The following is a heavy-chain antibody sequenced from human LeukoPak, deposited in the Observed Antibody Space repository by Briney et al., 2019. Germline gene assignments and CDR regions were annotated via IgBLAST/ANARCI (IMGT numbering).Heavy chain of an antibody. J-gene: IGHJ4*02. CDR1: GFTVSSNY. CDR2: IYSGGRT. D-gene: IGHD6-19*01. V-gene: IGHV3-66*01. CDR3: AREGMRSGWSY. Sequence: GGPLRLSCAASGFTVSSNYMSWVRQAPGEGLEWVSVIYSGGRTYYADSVKGRFTISRGISKNALYLQMSRLKAGKTPVYYWAREGMRSGWSYWGQGTQVTVSS.